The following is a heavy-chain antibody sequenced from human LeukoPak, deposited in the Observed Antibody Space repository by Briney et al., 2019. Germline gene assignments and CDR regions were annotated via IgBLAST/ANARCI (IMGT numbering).Heavy chain of an antibody. V-gene: IGHV3-23*01. CDR3: AKGSSTYSITSYWYFDL. D-gene: IGHD6-13*01. CDR2: IIATGGST. CDR1: GFVFSRYP. J-gene: IGHJ2*01. Sequence: PGGSLRLSCAASGFVFSRYPMNWVRQAPGKGLEWVSRIIATGGSTYYADSVKGRSTISRDNSKNTLYLQMNSLRAEDTAVYYCAKGSSTYSITSYWYFDLWGRGTLVTVSS.